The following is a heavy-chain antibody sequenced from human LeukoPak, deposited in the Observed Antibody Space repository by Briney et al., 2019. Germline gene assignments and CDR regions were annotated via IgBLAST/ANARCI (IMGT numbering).Heavy chain of an antibody. V-gene: IGHV3-23*01. CDR1: GFTFSTYS. Sequence: GGSLRLSCTASGFTFSTYSMNWMRQAPGKGLEWVSGISGSGTSTYYADSVKGRFTISRDNSKSTLYLQMNSLRAEDTAVYYCAIPCYNPGSPLSDPSSQGTLVTVSS. CDR2: ISGSGTST. D-gene: IGHD1-1*01. J-gene: IGHJ5*02. CDR3: AIPCYNPGSPLSDP.